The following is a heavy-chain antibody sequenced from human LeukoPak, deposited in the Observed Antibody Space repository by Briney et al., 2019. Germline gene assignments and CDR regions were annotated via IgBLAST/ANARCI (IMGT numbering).Heavy chain of an antibody. CDR2: ISAYSGDA. Sequence: ASVKVSCKASGYTFTNHAISWVRQAPGQRLEWMGWISAYSGDAKLAQKFQGRVNMTADTSTSTAYLELTSLTSGDTAVYYCARRGGDCSGTSCFWDYYYYYMDVWGKGTTVTVSS. J-gene: IGHJ6*03. CDR3: ARRGGDCSGTSCFWDYYYYYMDV. V-gene: IGHV1-18*01. CDR1: GYTFTNHA. D-gene: IGHD2-2*01.